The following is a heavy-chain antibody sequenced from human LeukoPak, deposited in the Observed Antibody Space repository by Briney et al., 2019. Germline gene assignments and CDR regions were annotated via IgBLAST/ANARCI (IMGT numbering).Heavy chain of an antibody. D-gene: IGHD1-14*01. CDR2: IYWDDDK. V-gene: IGHV2-5*02. CDR1: GISFGTHGVG. J-gene: IGHJ3*02. Sequence: SGPSLGHPTETPTLTSSITGISFGTHGVGVGWILQPPRNALVWLALIYWDDDKRYSPSLKSRLTITKDTSKNQVVLTMTNMDPVDTATYYCAHRYIRAFAFDIWGQGTMVTVSS. CDR3: AHRYIRAFAFDI.